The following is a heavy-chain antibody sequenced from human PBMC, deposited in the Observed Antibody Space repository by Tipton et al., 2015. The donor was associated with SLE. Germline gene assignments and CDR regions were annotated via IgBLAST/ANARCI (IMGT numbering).Heavy chain of an antibody. Sequence: LRLSCTVSSDSISAYFWNWIRQPPGKGLEWIGFLFHSGATSHNPSLKGRVTMSVDTSKNQVSLKLSSVTAADTAVYYCARSRRFDSYYGMDVWGQGTMVTVSS. J-gene: IGHJ6*02. CDR2: LFHSGAT. V-gene: IGHV4-59*01. CDR3: ARSRRFDSYYGMDV. CDR1: SDSISAYF. D-gene: IGHD3-16*01.